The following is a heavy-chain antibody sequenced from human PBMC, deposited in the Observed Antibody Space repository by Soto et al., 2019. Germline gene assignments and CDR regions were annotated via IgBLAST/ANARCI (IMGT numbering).Heavy chain of an antibody. V-gene: IGHV3-74*01. CDR1: GFTFSSYW. Sequence: EVQLVESGGGLVQPGGFLRVSCAASGFTFSSYWMHWVRQAPGKGLVWVSRIKSDGSTTNYADSVKGRFTISRDNVKNTLYLQLNSLRAEDTAVYYCARGGPSSSSSWYPYWGQGTLVTVSS. D-gene: IGHD6-13*01. CDR3: ARGGPSSSSSWYPY. CDR2: IKSDGSTT. J-gene: IGHJ4*02.